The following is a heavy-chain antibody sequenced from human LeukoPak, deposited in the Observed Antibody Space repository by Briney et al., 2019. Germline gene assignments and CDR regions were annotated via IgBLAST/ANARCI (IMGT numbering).Heavy chain of an antibody. Sequence: GGSLRLSCAASGFTFSSYAMHWVRQAPGKGLEWVAVISYDGSNKYYADSVKGRFTISRDNSKNTLYLQTNSLRAEDTAVYYCARGKYSGSYYYFDYWGQGTLVTVSS. CDR1: GFTFSSYA. D-gene: IGHD1-26*01. CDR3: ARGKYSGSYYYFDY. CDR2: ISYDGSNK. V-gene: IGHV3-30-3*01. J-gene: IGHJ4*02.